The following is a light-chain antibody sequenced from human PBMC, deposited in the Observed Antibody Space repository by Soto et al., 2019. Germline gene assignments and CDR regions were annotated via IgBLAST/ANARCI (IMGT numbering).Light chain of an antibody. CDR3: QQYDNSVWT. CDR1: QSVSSY. Sequence: EIVLTQSPATLSFSPGERATLSCRASQSVSSYLAWYQQKPGQAPRLLIYGASRRATGIPDRFSGSGSGTDFTLTISRLEPEDLAVYYCQQYDNSVWTFGQGTKVDIK. CDR2: GAS. J-gene: IGKJ1*01. V-gene: IGKV3-20*01.